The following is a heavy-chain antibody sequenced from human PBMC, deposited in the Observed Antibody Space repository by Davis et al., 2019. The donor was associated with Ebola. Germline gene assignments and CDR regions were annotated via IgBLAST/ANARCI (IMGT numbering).Heavy chain of an antibody. CDR2: IIPILGIA. Sequence: SVKVSCKASGYTFTGYYMHWVRQAPGQGLEWMGRIIPILGIANYAQKFQGRVTITADKSTSTAYMELSSLRSEDTAVYYCARGDRIAARPRYYYGMDVWGQGTTVTVSS. D-gene: IGHD6-6*01. CDR1: GYTFTGYY. J-gene: IGHJ6*02. V-gene: IGHV1-69*04. CDR3: ARGDRIAARPRYYYGMDV.